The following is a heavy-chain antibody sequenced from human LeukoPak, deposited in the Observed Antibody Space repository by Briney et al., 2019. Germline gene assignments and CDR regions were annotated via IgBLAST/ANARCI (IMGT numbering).Heavy chain of an antibody. CDR1: GFTFSSYG. V-gene: IGHV3-30*18. J-gene: IGHJ4*02. D-gene: IGHD6-19*01. Sequence: TGGSLRLSCAASGFTFSSYGIHWVRQAPGKGLEWVAVISYDGSNKYYADSVKGRFTISRDNSKNTLYLQMNSLRAEDTAVYYCAKGGYSSGWTFDYWGQGTLVTVSS. CDR2: ISYDGSNK. CDR3: AKGGYSSGWTFDY.